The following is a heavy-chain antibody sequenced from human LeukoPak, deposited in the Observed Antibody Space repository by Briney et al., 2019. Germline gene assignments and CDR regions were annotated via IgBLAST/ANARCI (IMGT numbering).Heavy chain of an antibody. D-gene: IGHD2-2*01. CDR1: GFTFSSHA. Sequence: GGSLRPSCAASGFTFSSHALSWVRQAPGKGLEWVSSLSGSGYNTYYADSVKGRFTISRDNSKNTVYLQMNSLRAEDTAVYYCAKDPYGTRYFDYWGQGTLVTVSS. CDR3: AKDPYGTRYFDY. J-gene: IGHJ4*02. CDR2: LSGSGYNT. V-gene: IGHV3-23*01.